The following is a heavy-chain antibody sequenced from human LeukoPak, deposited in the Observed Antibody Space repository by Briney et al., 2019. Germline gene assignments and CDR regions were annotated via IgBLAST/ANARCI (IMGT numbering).Heavy chain of an antibody. D-gene: IGHD2-2*01. CDR1: GFTFSSHA. Sequence: GGSLRPSCAASGFTFSSHALSWVRQAPGKGLEWVSSLSGSGYNTYYADSVKGRFTISRDNSKNTVYLQMNSLRAEDTAVYYCAKDPYGTRYFDYWGQGTLVTVSS. CDR3: AKDPYGTRYFDY. J-gene: IGHJ4*02. CDR2: LSGSGYNT. V-gene: IGHV3-23*01.